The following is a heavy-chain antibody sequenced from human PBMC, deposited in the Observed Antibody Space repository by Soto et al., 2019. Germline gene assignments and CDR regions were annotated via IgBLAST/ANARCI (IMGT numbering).Heavy chain of an antibody. V-gene: IGHV1-18*01. J-gene: IGHJ4*02. D-gene: IGHD3-3*01. CDR3: ARDKRITGDFDY. Sequence: GASVKVSCKTSGYSFNDYGVTWVRQAPGQGLEWMGWISGKTGATNYAQELQDRLTMTTDTSTKTVYLEMRSLKSDDTAVYFCARDKRITGDFDYWGQGTLVTVSS. CDR2: ISGKTGAT. CDR1: GYSFNDYG.